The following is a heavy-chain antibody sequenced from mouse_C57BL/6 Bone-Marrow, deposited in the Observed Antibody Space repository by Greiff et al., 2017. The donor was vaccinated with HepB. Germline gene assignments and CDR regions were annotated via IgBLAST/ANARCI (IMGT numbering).Heavy chain of an antibody. Sequence: VKLQQPGAELVMPGASVKLSCKASGYTFTSYWIHWVKQRPGQGLEWIGEIDPSDSYTNYNQKFKGKSTLTVDKSSSTAYMQLSSLTSEDSAVYYCARYWDGYFDVWGTGTTVTVSS. CDR1: GYTFTSYW. V-gene: IGHV1-69*01. J-gene: IGHJ1*03. D-gene: IGHD4-1*01. CDR2: IDPSDSYT. CDR3: ARYWDGYFDV.